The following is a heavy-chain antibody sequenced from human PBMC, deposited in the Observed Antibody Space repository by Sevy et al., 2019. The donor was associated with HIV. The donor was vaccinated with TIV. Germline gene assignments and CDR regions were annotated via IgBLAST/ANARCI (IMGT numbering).Heavy chain of an antibody. CDR1: GFSFSSSS. D-gene: IGHD1-26*01. J-gene: IGHJ4*01. CDR3: ARDYSGSYYRFDL. CDR2: ITRDGKTK. V-gene: IGHV3-48*02. Sequence: GGSLRLSCAASGFSFSSSSMNWLRQAPGKGLEWLAYITRDGKTKYYADFVKGRFTISRDNAQNSLFLQLNSLRDDDTAVYYCARDYSGSYYRFDLWGHGTQVTVSS.